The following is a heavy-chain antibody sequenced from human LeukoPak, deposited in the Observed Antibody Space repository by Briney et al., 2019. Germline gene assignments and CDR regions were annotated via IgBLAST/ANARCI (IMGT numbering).Heavy chain of an antibody. D-gene: IGHD6-13*01. CDR1: GYTLTELS. CDR3: ARGLYPHSYSSSWYFGYYYYYMDV. V-gene: IGHV1-8*01. Sequence: EASMKVSCKVSGYTLTELSMHWVRQATGQGLEWMGWMNPNSGNTGYAQKFQGRVTMTRNTSISTAYMELSSLRSEDTAVYYCARGLYPHSYSSSWYFGYYYYYMDVWGKGTTVTISS. J-gene: IGHJ6*03. CDR2: MNPNSGNT.